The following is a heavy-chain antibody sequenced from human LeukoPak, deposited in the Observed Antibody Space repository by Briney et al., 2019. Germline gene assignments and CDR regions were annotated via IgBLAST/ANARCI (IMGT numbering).Heavy chain of an antibody. D-gene: IGHD2-21*02. CDR1: GYTLTSYG. CDR3: ARVRRGVVVTAAAFDY. J-gene: IGHJ4*02. V-gene: IGHV1-18*01. Sequence: ASVKVSCKASGYTLTSYGISWVRQAPGQGLEWMGWISAYNGNTNYAQKLQGRVTMTTDTSTSTAYMELRSLRSDDTAVYYCARVRRGVVVTAAAFDYWGQGTLVTVSS. CDR2: ISAYNGNT.